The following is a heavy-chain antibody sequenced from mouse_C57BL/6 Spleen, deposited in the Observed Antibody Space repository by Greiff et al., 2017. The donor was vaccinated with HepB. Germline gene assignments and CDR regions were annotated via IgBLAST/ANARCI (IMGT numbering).Heavy chain of an antibody. CDR2: IHPNSGST. D-gene: IGHD1-1*01. CDR3: ARYPTGYWYFDV. Sequence: QVQLQQSGAELVKPGASVKLSCKASGYTFTSYWMHWVKQRPGQGLEWIGMIHPNSGSTNYNEKFKSKATLTVDKSSSTAYMQLSSLTSEDSAVDYCARYPTGYWYFDVWGTGTTVTVSS. V-gene: IGHV1-64*01. CDR1: GYTFTSYW. J-gene: IGHJ1*03.